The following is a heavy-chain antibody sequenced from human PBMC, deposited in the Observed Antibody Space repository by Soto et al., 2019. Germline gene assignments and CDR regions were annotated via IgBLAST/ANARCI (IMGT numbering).Heavy chain of an antibody. V-gene: IGHV4-34*01. D-gene: IGHD3-10*01. CDR2: INPGRNT. CDR1: GESLSGYY. J-gene: IGHJ5*02. CDR3: ARGHYGGWAAWFDP. Sequence: QVQLQQWGAGLLKPSETLSLTCGVHGESLSGYYWTWIRQPPGRGLEWIGEINPGRNTNYNPSLKSRVTISTDTSENHFSLNLTSVTAADTAIYYCARGHYGGWAAWFDPWGQGTLVTISS.